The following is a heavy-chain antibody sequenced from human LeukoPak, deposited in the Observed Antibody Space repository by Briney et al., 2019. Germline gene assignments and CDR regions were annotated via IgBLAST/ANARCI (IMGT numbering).Heavy chain of an antibody. V-gene: IGHV4-39*07. D-gene: IGHD4/OR15-4a*01. CDR3: ARDWDGAFDFNTFDI. CDR1: GASVSASGYF. J-gene: IGHJ3*02. Sequence: PSETLFLTCTVSGASVSASGYFWGWIRQPPGKGLEWIGTLHYSGSTYYNTSLRSRVTISVDTSKNQFSLKLHSVTSADTAIYYCARDWDGAFDFNTFDIWGLGTMVTVSS. CDR2: LHYSGST.